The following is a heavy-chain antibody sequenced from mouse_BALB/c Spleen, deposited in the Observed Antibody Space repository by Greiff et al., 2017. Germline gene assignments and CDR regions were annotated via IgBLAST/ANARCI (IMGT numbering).Heavy chain of an antibody. J-gene: IGHJ3*01. Sequence: VQLQQSGAELAKPGASVKMSCKASGYTFTSYWMHWVKQRPGQGLEWIGYINPSTGYTEYNQKFKDKATLTADKSSSTAYMQLSSLTSEDAAVYYWARETGKFAYWGQGTLVTVSA. D-gene: IGHD4-1*01. V-gene: IGHV1-7*01. CDR3: ARETGKFAY. CDR1: GYTFTSYW. CDR2: INPSTGYT.